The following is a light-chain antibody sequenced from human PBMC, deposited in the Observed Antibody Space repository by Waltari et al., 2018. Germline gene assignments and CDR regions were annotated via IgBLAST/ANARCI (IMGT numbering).Light chain of an antibody. CDR1: QSVGNNY. CDR3: QQYATSPLT. V-gene: IGKV3-20*01. Sequence: EIVLTQSPGTLSLSPGERATLPCRASQSVGNNYLAWYQKKGGQAPRLLIYGASGRATGIPDRFSGSGSGTDFTLTISRLEPEDFAVYYCQQYATSPLTFGGGTKVEI. J-gene: IGKJ4*01. CDR2: GAS.